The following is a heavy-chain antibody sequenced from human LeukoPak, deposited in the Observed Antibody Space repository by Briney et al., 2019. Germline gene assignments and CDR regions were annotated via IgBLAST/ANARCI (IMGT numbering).Heavy chain of an antibody. CDR1: GGSISSGGYS. Sequence: PSETLSLTCAVSGGSISSGGYSWSWIRQPPGKGLEWIGYIYHSGSTYYNPSLKSRVTISVDRSKNQFSLKLSSVTAADTAVYYCARDAYYDFWSGSTTGFDYWGQGTLVTVSS. D-gene: IGHD3-3*01. CDR3: ARDAYYDFWSGSTTGFDY. V-gene: IGHV4-30-2*01. J-gene: IGHJ4*02. CDR2: IYHSGST.